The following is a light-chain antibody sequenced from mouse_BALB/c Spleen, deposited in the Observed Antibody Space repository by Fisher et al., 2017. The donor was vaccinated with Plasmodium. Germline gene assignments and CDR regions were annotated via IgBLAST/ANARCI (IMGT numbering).Light chain of an antibody. CDR1: QDINSY. CDR2: RAN. CDR3: LQYIDLPRT. V-gene: IGKV14-111*01. Sequence: TQSTSSTYASLGERVTITCKASQDINSYLSWFQQKPGKSPKTLIYRANRLVDGVPSRFSGSGFGQDYSLTISSLEYEDMGIYYCLQYIDLPRTFGGGTNLEIK. J-gene: IGKJ1*01.